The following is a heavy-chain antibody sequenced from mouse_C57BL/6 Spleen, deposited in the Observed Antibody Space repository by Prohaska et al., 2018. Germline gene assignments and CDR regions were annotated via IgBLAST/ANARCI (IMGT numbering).Heavy chain of an antibody. D-gene: IGHD1-1*01. CDR3: ARGAGTTVVARYYFDY. J-gene: IGHJ2*01. CDR2: INPNNGGT. V-gene: IGHV1-26*01. Sequence: QSTWKCLEWIGDINPNNGGTSYNQKFKGRATLTVDKSSSTAYMELRSLTSEDSAVYYCARGAGTTVVARYYFDYWGQGTTLTVSS.